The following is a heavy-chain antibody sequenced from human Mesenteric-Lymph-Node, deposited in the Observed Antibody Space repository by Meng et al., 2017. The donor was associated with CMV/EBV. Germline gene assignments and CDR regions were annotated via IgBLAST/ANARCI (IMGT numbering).Heavy chain of an antibody. CDR1: GFTFSSYW. J-gene: IGHJ4*02. Sequence: GESLKISCAASGFTFSSYWMHWVRQAPGKGLVWISRINDDGSSTSYADSVKGRFTISRDDAKNTLYLQMNSLRAEDTAVYYCTFGWGPLGYWGQGTLVTVSS. V-gene: IGHV3-74*01. CDR3: TFGWGPLGY. D-gene: IGHD3-16*01. CDR2: INDDGSST.